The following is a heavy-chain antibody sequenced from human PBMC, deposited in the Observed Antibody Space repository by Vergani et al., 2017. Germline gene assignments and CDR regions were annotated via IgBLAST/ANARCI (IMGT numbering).Heavy chain of an antibody. CDR3: ARQPPLTGFFDY. CDR2: ISPDGFST. Sequence: VQLAQSGAEVGKPGASVKLSCKASGYTFTAYYIHWVRQAPEQGLEWVGVISPDGFSTFYAQKFQGRVTITSDMYTYTVYVEVTSLRSDDTAVYYCARQPPLTGFFDYWGQGTLVTVCS. CDR1: GYTFTAYY. V-gene: IGHV1-46*03. D-gene: IGHD3-9*01. J-gene: IGHJ4*02.